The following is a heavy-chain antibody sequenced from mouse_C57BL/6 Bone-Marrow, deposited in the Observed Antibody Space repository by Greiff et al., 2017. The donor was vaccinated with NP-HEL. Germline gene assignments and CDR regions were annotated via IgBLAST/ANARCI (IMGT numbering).Heavy chain of an antibody. CDR1: GYTFTSYT. V-gene: IGHV1-4*01. CDR2: INPSSGYT. J-gene: IGHJ2*01. Sequence: QVQLQQSGAELARPGASVKMSCKASGYTFTSYTMHWVKQRPGQGLVWIGYINPSSGYTKYNQKFKDTATLPADTSSSTADMQLSSLTSEDSAVYYCAREVYSEGFDYWGQGTTLTVSS. CDR3: AREVYSEGFDY. D-gene: IGHD1-1*01.